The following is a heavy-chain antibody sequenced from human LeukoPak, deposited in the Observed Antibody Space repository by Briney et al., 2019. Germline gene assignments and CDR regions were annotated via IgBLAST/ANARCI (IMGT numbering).Heavy chain of an antibody. V-gene: IGHV3-48*03. CDR1: GFTFSTYE. Sequence: GGSLRLSCAASGFTFSTYEMNWVRQAPGKGLEWVSSISSGAKTIYYADSVKGRFTISRDNAKNSLYLNMNSLRAEDTAVYYCASTIGSAGTQYWGQGTLVTVSS. CDR2: ISSGAKTI. D-gene: IGHD6-13*01. CDR3: ASTIGSAGTQY. J-gene: IGHJ4*02.